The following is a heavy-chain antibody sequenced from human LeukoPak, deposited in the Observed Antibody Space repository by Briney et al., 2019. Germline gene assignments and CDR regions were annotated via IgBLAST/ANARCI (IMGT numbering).Heavy chain of an antibody. Sequence: GGSLRLSCAASRFTFSSSAMSWVRQAPGKGLEGVSAISGSDGSTYYADSVKGRFTISRDNSKNPLYLQMNSLRAEDTAVYYCASPNYYDSTRRFDPWGQGTLVTVSS. J-gene: IGHJ5*02. CDR3: ASPNYYDSTRRFDP. CDR2: ISGSDGST. D-gene: IGHD3-22*01. CDR1: RFTFSSSA. V-gene: IGHV3-23*01.